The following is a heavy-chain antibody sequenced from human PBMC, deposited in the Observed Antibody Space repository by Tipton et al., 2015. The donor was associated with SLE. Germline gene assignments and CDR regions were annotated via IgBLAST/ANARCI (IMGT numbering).Heavy chain of an antibody. D-gene: IGHD1-20*01. CDR2: INHSGST. CDR3: ARETVTGAITL. CDR1: GGSFSGYY. V-gene: IGHV4-34*01. J-gene: IGHJ4*02. Sequence: TLSLTCAVYGGSFSGYYWSWTRQSPGKGLEWIGDINHSGSTNYNPSLKSRVSISVDTSKNHFSLKMTFVTAADTAVYYCARETVTGAITLWGQGTLVTVSS.